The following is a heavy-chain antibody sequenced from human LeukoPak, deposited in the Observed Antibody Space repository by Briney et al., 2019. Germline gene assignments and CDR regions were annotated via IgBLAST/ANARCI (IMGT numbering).Heavy chain of an antibody. Sequence: PGGSLRLSCAASGFTFSDFQMTWVRQAPGKGLEWVANINQGGSEKYYADSVEGRFTISRDNAKNSLYLQMNSLRDEDTAVYYCARYVDTTMLTWGQGTLVTVSP. CDR1: GFTFSDFQ. CDR3: ARYVDTTMLT. J-gene: IGHJ4*02. V-gene: IGHV3-7*04. CDR2: INQGGSEK. D-gene: IGHD5-18*01.